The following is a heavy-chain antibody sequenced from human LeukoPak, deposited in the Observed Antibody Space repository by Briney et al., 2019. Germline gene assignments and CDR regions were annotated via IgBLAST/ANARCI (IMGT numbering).Heavy chain of an antibody. V-gene: IGHV1-18*01. Sequence: ASVKVSCKASGYTFTRYGISWVRQAPGQGLEWMGWISAYNGNTNYAQKLQGRVTMTTDTSTSTAYMELRSLRSDDTAVYYCARDWNYWVPCDYWGQGTLVTVSS. J-gene: IGHJ4*02. CDR3: ARDWNYWVPCDY. CDR1: GYTFTRYG. CDR2: ISAYNGNT. D-gene: IGHD1-7*01.